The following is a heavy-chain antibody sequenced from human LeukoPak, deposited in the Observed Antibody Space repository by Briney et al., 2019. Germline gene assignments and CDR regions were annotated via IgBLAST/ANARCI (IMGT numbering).Heavy chain of an antibody. D-gene: IGHD6-6*01. CDR2: ISGSGGST. V-gene: IGHV3-23*01. CDR3: ATDKGSSYYFDF. Sequence: GGSLRLSCAASGFTFSSYAMHWVRQAPGKGLEWVSAISGSGGSTDYADSVKGRFTISRDNSENTLYLQMNSVRAEDTAVYYCATDKGSSYYFDFWGQGTLVTVSS. J-gene: IGHJ4*02. CDR1: GFTFSSYA.